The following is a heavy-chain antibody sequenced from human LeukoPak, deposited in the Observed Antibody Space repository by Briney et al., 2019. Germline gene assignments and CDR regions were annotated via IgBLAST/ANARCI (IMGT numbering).Heavy chain of an antibody. CDR3: ARRASPYGMDV. D-gene: IGHD1-26*01. CDR2: ISSSSSYI. CDR1: GFTFSSYS. Sequence: AGSLRLSCAASGFTFSSYSMNWVRQAPGKGLEWVSSISSSSSYIYYADSVKGRFTISRDNAKNSLYLQMNSLRAEDTAVYYCARRASPYGMDVWGQGTTVTVSS. J-gene: IGHJ6*02. V-gene: IGHV3-21*01.